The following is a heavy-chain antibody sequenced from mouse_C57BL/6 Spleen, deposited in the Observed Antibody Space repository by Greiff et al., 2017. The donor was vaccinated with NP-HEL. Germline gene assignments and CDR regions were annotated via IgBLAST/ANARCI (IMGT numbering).Heavy chain of an antibody. Sequence: EVKLQESGPGLVKPSQSLSLTCSVTGYSITSGYYWNWIRQFPGNKLEWMGYISYDGSNNYNPSLKNRISITRDTSKNQFFLKLNSVTTEDTATYYGARGDYDYGAWFAYWGQGTLVTVSA. J-gene: IGHJ3*01. D-gene: IGHD2-4*01. CDR1: GYSITSGYY. CDR2: ISYDGSN. CDR3: ARGDYDYGAWFAY. V-gene: IGHV3-6*01.